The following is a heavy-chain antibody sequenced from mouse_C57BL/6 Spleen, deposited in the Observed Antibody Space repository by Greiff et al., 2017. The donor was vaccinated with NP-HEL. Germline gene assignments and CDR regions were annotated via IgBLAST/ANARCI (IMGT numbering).Heavy chain of an antibody. CDR3: ARRDGSYYFDY. J-gene: IGHJ2*01. CDR1: GYTFTDYY. V-gene: IGHV1-26*01. Sequence: VQLQQSGPELVKPGASVKISCKASGYTFTDYYMNWVKQSHGKSLEWIGDINPNNGGTSYNQKFKGKATLTVDKSSSTAYMELRSLTSEDSAVYYCARRDGSYYFDYWGQGTTLTVSS. D-gene: IGHD2-3*01. CDR2: INPNNGGT.